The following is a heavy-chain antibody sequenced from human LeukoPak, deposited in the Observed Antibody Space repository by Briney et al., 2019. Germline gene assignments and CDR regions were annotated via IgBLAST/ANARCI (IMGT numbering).Heavy chain of an antibody. J-gene: IGHJ6*02. V-gene: IGHV4-4*07. CDR2: IYSSGTT. CDR3: ARVSPIAVAGSSYYYAMDV. Sequence: PSETLSLTSNVSVGAIRNYYWTCIRQPAGKGLEWIGRIYSSGTTTYNPSLKSRVAMSVDTSRNQFSLKLSSVTAADTAVYYCARVSPIAVAGSSYYYAMDVWGQGTTVTVSS. CDR1: VGAIRNYY. D-gene: IGHD6-19*01.